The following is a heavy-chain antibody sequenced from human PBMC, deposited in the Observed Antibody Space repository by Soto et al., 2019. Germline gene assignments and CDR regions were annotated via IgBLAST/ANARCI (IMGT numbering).Heavy chain of an antibody. CDR1: GFIFSDSA. Sequence: GGSLRLSCAASGFIFSDSAMYWVRQAPGKGPEWVSGISGSGGDTRYADSVKGRFTISRDNAKNTLFLQMNSLRADDTAVYYCSRDRRGHIVPPGTTFEYWGQGTLVTVSS. D-gene: IGHD1-1*01. CDR2: ISGSGGDT. CDR3: SRDRRGHIVPPGTTFEY. J-gene: IGHJ4*02. V-gene: IGHV3-23*01.